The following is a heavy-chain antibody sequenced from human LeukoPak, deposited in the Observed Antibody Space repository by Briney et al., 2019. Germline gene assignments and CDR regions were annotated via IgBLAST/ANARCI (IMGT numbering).Heavy chain of an antibody. Sequence: GGSLRLSCAASGFTFSNYGMHWVRQAPGKGLEWVAVISYDGSNKYYADSVKGRFTISRDNSKNTLYLQMNSLRAEDTAVYYCAKDLGFGELLSWGQGTLVTVSS. V-gene: IGHV3-30*18. CDR1: GFTFSNYG. J-gene: IGHJ5*02. D-gene: IGHD3-10*01. CDR3: AKDLGFGELLS. CDR2: ISYDGSNK.